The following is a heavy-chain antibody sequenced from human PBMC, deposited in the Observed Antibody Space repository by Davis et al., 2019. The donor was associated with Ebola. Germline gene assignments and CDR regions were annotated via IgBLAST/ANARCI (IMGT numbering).Heavy chain of an antibody. J-gene: IGHJ4*02. D-gene: IGHD1-1*01. Sequence: GESLKISCTVSGFPFGSYGMHWVRQAPGKGLEWVAVMSYTGGNQYYADSVRGRFFISRDNSRNTLYLQMNSRRVDDTAVYYCARDALEYNWNEELDYWGQGTLVTVSS. CDR2: MSYTGGNQ. CDR3: ARDALEYNWNEELDY. V-gene: IGHV3-33*01. CDR1: GFPFGSYG.